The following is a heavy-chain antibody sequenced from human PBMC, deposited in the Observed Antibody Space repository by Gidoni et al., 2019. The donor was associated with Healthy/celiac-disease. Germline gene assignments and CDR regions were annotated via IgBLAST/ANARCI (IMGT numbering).Heavy chain of an antibody. CDR2: ISSSSSTI. D-gene: IGHD3-9*01. CDR1: GFTFSSYS. J-gene: IGHJ4*02. CDR3: ARDPFDWLLSQDDY. V-gene: IGHV3-48*02. Sequence: EVQLVESGGGLVQPGGSLRLSCAASGFTFSSYSMNWVRQAPGKGLEWVSYISSSSSTIYYADSVKGRFTISRDNAKNSLYLQMNSLRDEDTAVYYCARDPFDWLLSQDDYWGQGTLVTVSS.